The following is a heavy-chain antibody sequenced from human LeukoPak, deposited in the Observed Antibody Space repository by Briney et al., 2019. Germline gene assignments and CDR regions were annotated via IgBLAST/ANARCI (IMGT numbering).Heavy chain of an antibody. CDR1: GGTFSSYA. Sequence: SVNVSCKASGGTFSSYAISWVRQAPGQGLEWMGGIIPIFGTANYAQKFQGRVTITTDESTSTAYMELSSLRSEDTAVYYCARGRSLITGGNWFDPWGQGTLVTVSS. CDR2: IIPIFGTA. CDR3: ARGRSLITGGNWFDP. D-gene: IGHD3-16*01. J-gene: IGHJ5*02. V-gene: IGHV1-69*05.